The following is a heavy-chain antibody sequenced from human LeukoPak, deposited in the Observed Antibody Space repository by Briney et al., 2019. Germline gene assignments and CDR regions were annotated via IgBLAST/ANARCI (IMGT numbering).Heavy chain of an antibody. Sequence: PGGSLRLSCAASGFTFSSYWMHWVRPAPGKGLVWVSRINSDGSSTSYADSVKGRFTISRDNAKNTLYLQMNSLRAEDTAVYYCARDSVLLLWFGGRKSHALDYWGQGTLVTVSS. CDR3: ARDSVLLLWFGGRKSHALDY. CDR2: INSDGSST. CDR1: GFTFSSYW. V-gene: IGHV3-74*01. J-gene: IGHJ4*02. D-gene: IGHD3-10*01.